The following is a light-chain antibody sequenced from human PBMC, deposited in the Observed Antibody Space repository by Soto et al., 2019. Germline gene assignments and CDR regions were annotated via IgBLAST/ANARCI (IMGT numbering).Light chain of an antibody. CDR1: QTISSW. CDR2: KAS. J-gene: IGKJ1*01. CDR3: QQCNSYPWT. Sequence: IHMTQSPSTLSGSVGDRVTITCRASQTISSWLAWYQQKPGKAPKLLIYKASTLKSGVPSRFSGSGSGTEFTLTISSLQPDDFATYYCQQCNSYPWTFGQGTKVDIK. V-gene: IGKV1-5*03.